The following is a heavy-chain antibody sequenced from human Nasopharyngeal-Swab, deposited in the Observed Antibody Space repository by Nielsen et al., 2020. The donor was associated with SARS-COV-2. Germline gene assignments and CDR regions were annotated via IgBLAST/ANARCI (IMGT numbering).Heavy chain of an antibody. J-gene: IGHJ3*01. D-gene: IGHD3-16*02. V-gene: IGHV4-31*03. CDR1: GGSISSGGYF. CDR3: AREVIERAASDAFDF. Sequence: SETLSLTCTVSGGSISSGGYFWSWIRQHPGKGLEWIGYIHYTGNTFYNPSLESRLTISLDTSQNQFSLRLNSVTAADTAVYYCAREVIERAASDAFDFWGQGTMVTVSS. CDR2: IHYTGNT.